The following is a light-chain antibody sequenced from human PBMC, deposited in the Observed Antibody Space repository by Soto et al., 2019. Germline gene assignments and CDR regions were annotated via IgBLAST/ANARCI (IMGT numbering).Light chain of an antibody. CDR2: GAS. CDR3: QQYNDWPSNT. V-gene: IGKV3-15*01. CDR1: QSVSTN. Sequence: EIEMTQSPATLPVSPGERATLSCRASQSVSTNLAWYQQKPGQAPRLLIYGASTRAPGFPARFTGSGSGTEFTLTISSLQSEDFAVYYCQQYNDWPSNTFGQGTKREIK. J-gene: IGKJ2*01.